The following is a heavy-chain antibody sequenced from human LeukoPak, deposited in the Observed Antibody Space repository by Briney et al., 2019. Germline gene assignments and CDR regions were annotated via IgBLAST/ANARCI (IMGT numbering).Heavy chain of an antibody. V-gene: IGHV3-74*01. CDR1: GITVSGAW. CDR3: ARVSGPGMNEYYHL. Sequence: GGSLRLSCAASGITVSGAWMHWVRQAPGKGLVWVSRINDDGSFRRDANSVKGRFTISRDNAKNTLFLQMDSLRAEDTAVYYCARVSGPGMNEYYHLWGQGTLVTVSS. J-gene: IGHJ1*01. D-gene: IGHD3-10*01. CDR2: INDDGSFR.